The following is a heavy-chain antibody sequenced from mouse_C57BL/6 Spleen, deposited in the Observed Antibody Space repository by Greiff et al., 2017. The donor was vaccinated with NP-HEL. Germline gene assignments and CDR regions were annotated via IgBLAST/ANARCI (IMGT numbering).Heavy chain of an antibody. V-gene: IGHV2-2*01. CDR3: ARNRDYGSSPFAY. Sequence: QVQLKESGPGLVQPSQSLSITCTVSGFSLTSYGVHWVRQSPGKGLEWLGVIWSGGSTDYNAAFISRLSISKDNSKSHVFFKMNSLQADDTAIYYCARNRDYGSSPFAYWGQGTLVTVSA. CDR2: IWSGGST. CDR1: GFSLTSYG. J-gene: IGHJ3*01. D-gene: IGHD1-1*01.